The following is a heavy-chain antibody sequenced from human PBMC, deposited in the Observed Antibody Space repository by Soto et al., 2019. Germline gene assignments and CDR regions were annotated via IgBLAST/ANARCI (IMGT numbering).Heavy chain of an antibody. CDR3: ARGLAVTMVFRTYFYGMDV. Sequence: SETLSLTCVVYGGSFSDYYWTWIRQPPGKGLEWIGEINHSGSSNQNPSLKSRVTMSVESSKNQFSLKVNSVTAADTAVYYCARGLAVTMVFRTYFYGMDVWGQGTTVTVSS. V-gene: IGHV4-34*01. CDR2: INHSGSS. J-gene: IGHJ6*02. D-gene: IGHD4-17*01. CDR1: GGSFSDYY.